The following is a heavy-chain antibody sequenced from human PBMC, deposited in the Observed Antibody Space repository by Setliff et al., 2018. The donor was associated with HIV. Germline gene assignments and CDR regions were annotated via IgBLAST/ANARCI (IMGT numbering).Heavy chain of an antibody. V-gene: IGHV4-34*12. CDR3: ARERLSRLGFDY. CDR1: GGSFSGYY. CDR2: IIPSGST. J-gene: IGHJ4*02. D-gene: IGHD1-1*01. Sequence: SETLSLTCAVYGGSFSGYYWSWIRQPPGKGLKWIGEIIPSGSTNYNPSLKSRVTISVDTSKNQFSLKLSSVTAADTAVYYCARERLSRLGFDYWGQGTLVTVSS.